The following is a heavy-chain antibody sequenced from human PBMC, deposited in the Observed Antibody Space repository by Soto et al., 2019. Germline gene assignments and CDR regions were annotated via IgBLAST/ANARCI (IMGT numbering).Heavy chain of an antibody. V-gene: IGHV4-34*01. J-gene: IGHJ2*01. CDR3: AAHLKTTVTAYWYFDL. CDR2: INHSGST. Sequence: SETLSLTCAVYGGSFSGYYWSWIRQPPGKGLEWIGEINHSGSTNFNPSLKSRVSISVDTSKKQFSLKVSSVTAADTAVYYCAAHLKTTVTAYWYFDLWGRGTLVTVSS. D-gene: IGHD4-17*01. CDR1: GGSFSGYY.